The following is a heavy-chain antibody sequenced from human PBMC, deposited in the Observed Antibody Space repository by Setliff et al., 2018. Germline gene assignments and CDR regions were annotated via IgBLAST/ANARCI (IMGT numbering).Heavy chain of an antibody. Sequence: PSETLSLTCTVSGDSISSGSYYWTWIRQPAGKGLEWIGHFHTGGSTNYNRSLRSRVSISVDTSKNQFSLKLSSVTAADTAVYYCARVPRFTDTRNAFDIWGQGTMVTVSS. V-gene: IGHV4-61*09. CDR2: FHTGGST. CDR1: GDSISSGSYY. J-gene: IGHJ3*02. D-gene: IGHD5-18*01. CDR3: ARVPRFTDTRNAFDI.